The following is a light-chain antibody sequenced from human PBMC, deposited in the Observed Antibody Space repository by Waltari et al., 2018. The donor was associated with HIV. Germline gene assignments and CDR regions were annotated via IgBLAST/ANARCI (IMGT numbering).Light chain of an antibody. CDR2: DIS. V-gene: IGLV2-11*01. Sequence: QSALTQPRSVSGSPGQSVTISCTGTSSDVGGSNYVSWYQQHPGKAPKRMIYDISKRPSGVPDRFAGSKSGNTASLTISGLQAEDEADYYCCSYAGSYTFGVFGGGTKLTVL. CDR3: CSYAGSYTFGV. CDR1: SSDVGGSNY. J-gene: IGLJ3*02.